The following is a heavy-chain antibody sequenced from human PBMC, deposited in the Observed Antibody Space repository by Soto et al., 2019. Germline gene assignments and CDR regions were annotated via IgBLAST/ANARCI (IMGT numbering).Heavy chain of an antibody. D-gene: IGHD3-22*01. V-gene: IGHV3-9*01. CDR3: AKEKSSGYYFDY. CDR2: ISWNSGSI. J-gene: IGHJ4*02. CDR1: GFTFDDYA. Sequence: GGSLRLSCAASGFTFDDYAMHWVRQAPGKGLEWVSGISWNSGSIGYADSVKGRFTISRDNAKNSLYLQMNSLRAEDTALYYCAKEKSSGYYFDYWGQGTLVTVSS.